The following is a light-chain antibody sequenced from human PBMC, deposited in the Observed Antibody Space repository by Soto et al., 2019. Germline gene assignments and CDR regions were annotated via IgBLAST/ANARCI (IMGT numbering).Light chain of an antibody. CDR1: QNIINW. V-gene: IGKV1-5*01. CDR3: QQYNSYSFT. J-gene: IGKJ2*01. CDR2: DGS. Sequence: DIQMTQSPSTLSASVGDRVTITCRVSQNIINWLAWYQQKPGKAPKLLIYDGSTLETGVPSRFSGSGSGTEFTLTISSLQPDDFATYYCQQYNSYSFTFGQGTRLEIK.